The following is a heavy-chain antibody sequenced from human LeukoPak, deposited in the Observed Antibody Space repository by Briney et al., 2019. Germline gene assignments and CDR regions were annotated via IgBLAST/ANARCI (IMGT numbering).Heavy chain of an antibody. Sequence: GGSLRLSCAASGFTLSTYWMSWVRQAPGKGLEWVANINQDGSAKYYVDAVTGRFTISRDNAKNSLYLQMNSLRAEDTAVYYCARDHLGAGDYWGQGSLVTVSS. D-gene: IGHD1-26*01. CDR3: ARDHLGAGDY. V-gene: IGHV3-7*01. CDR2: INQDGSAK. J-gene: IGHJ4*02. CDR1: GFTLSTYW.